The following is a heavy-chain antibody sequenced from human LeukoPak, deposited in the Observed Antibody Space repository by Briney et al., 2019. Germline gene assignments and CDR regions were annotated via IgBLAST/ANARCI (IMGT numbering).Heavy chain of an antibody. J-gene: IGHJ4*02. CDR3: ARDRPPFDY. V-gene: IGHV4-39*07. CDR1: GGSISSSSYY. Sequence: SETLSLTCTVSGGSISSSSYYWGWIRQPPGKGLEWIGSIYFSGSTYYNPSLKSRVTISVDKSKNQFSLKLSSVTAADTAVYYCARDRPPFDYWGQGTLVTVSS. CDR2: IYFSGST.